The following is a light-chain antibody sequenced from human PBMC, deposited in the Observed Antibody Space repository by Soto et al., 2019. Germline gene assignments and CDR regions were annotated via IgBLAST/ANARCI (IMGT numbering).Light chain of an antibody. CDR3: AAWDDSLDEYV. Sequence: QSALTQPRSVSGPPGQSVSISCSGTSSDVGTYNYVSWYQQHPGKAPKLMIYDVSKRPSGVPDRFSGSKSGNTASLAISGLQSDDEADYYCAAWDDSLDEYVFGTGTKLTVL. CDR1: SSDVGTYNY. CDR2: DVS. J-gene: IGLJ1*01. V-gene: IGLV2-11*01.